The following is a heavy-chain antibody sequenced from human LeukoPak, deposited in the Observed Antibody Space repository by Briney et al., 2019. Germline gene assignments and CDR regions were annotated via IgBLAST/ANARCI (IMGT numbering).Heavy chain of an antibody. CDR1: GYSISSGYY. Sequence: PSETLSLTCAVSGYSISSGYYWGWIRQPPGKGLEWIGSIYHSGSTYYNPSLKSRVTISVDTSKNQFSLRLSSVTATDTAVYYCARESDAHAFETWGQGTMVTVSS. V-gene: IGHV4-38-2*02. D-gene: IGHD2-21*02. CDR3: ARESDAHAFET. J-gene: IGHJ3*02. CDR2: IYHSGST.